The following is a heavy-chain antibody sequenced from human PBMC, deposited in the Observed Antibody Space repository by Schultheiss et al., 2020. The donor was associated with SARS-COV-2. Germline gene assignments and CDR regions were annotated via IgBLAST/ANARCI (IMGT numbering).Heavy chain of an antibody. D-gene: IGHD3-22*01. CDR2: INPNSGGT. CDR3: ARGSDYDSSGYNRPWHFDY. V-gene: IGHV1-2*02. Sequence: ASVKVSCKASGYTFTGYYMHWERQAPGQGLAWMGWINPNSGGTNYAQKFQGRVTMTRDTSISTAYMELSRLRSDDTAVYYCARGSDYDSSGYNRPWHFDYWGQGTLVTVSS. J-gene: IGHJ4*02. CDR1: GYTFTGYY.